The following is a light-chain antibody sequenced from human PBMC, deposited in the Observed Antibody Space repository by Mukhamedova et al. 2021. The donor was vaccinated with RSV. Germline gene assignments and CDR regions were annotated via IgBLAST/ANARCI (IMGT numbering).Light chain of an antibody. Sequence: WYQRRVHGKAPKLLIYAASSLQGGVPSRFSGRGSGTDFTLTIRSLQPEDIATYYCQQSYSMWTFGQGTKVEIK. CDR2: AAS. V-gene: IGKV1-39*01. CDR3: QQSYSMWT. J-gene: IGKJ1*01.